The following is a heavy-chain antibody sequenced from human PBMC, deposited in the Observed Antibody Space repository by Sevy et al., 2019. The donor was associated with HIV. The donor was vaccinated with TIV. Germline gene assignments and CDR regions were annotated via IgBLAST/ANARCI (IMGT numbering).Heavy chain of an antibody. D-gene: IGHD3-10*02. CDR2: INWNGGTK. CDR3: AREGCSKPHDY. CDR1: GFTFENYG. V-gene: IGHV3-20*04. Sequence: GGSLRLSCAASGFTFENYGMSWVRQAPGKGLEWVTGINWNGGTKNYVDSVKGRFTISRDNAQNSLNLQMDSLRVEDTAVYYCAREGCSKPHDYWGQGTLVTVSS. J-gene: IGHJ4*02.